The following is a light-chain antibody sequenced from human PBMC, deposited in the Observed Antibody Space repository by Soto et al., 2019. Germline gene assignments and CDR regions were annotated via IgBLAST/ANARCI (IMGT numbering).Light chain of an antibody. J-gene: IGKJ1*01. CDR2: DAS. CDR3: QQRSNLPPWT. Sequence: EIVLTQSPATLSLSPGERATLSCRASQSVSSYLAWYQQKPGQAPRLLIYDASNRATGIPARFSGSGSGTDFTLTISSLEPEDFSVYYCQQRSNLPPWTFGQGTNVDI. CDR1: QSVSSY. V-gene: IGKV3-11*01.